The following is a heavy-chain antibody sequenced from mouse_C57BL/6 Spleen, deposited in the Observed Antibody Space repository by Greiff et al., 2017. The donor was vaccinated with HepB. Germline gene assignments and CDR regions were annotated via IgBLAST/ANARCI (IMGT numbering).Heavy chain of an antibody. CDR2: INPNNGGT. CDR3: ARLRPRYFDY. CDR1: GYTFTDYY. V-gene: IGHV1-26*01. J-gene: IGHJ2*01. Sequence: EVQLQQSGPELVKPGASVKISCKASGYTFTDYYMNWVKQSHGKSLEWIGDINPNNGGTSYNQKFKGKATLTVDKSSSTAYMELRSLTSEDSAVYYCARLRPRYFDYWGQGTTLTVSS.